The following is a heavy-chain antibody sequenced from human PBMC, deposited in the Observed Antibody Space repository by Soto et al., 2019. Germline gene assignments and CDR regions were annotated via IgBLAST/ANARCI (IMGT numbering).Heavy chain of an antibody. Sequence: PGGSLRLSCAVSGFICSSYDMIWVRQAPGKGLAWVSTILVAGSQHYEDSVQGRFTISRDTSKNTVFLYMNSLTAGDTAVYYCAKATATGGGAFEIYGQGTMVTVSS. CDR1: GFICSSYD. J-gene: IGHJ3*02. D-gene: IGHD2-8*02. CDR2: ILVAGSQ. CDR3: AKATATGGGAFEI. V-gene: IGHV3-23*01.